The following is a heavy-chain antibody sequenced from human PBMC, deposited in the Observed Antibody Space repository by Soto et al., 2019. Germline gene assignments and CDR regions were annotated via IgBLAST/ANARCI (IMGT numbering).Heavy chain of an antibody. CDR1: GFTFSTSA. J-gene: IGHJ4*02. D-gene: IGHD3-22*01. CDR2: IVVGSGNT. V-gene: IGHV1-58*01. Sequence: SVKVSCKASGFTFSTSAVQWVRQARGQRLEWIGWIVVGSGNTNYAQKFQERVTITRDMSTSTAYMELSSLRSEDTAVYFCARADYYDSSGFYYDCWGQGTLVTVSS. CDR3: ARADYYDSSGFYYDC.